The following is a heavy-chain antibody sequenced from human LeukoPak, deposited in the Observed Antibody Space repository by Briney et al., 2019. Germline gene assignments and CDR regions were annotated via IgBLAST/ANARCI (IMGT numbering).Heavy chain of an antibody. CDR1: GFTFSSSA. Sequence: SVKVSCKASGFTFSSSAVQWVRQARGQRLEWIGWIDDGSGNTNYEQKFQERVTITRDMSTSTAHMELSSLRSEDTAIYYCAAVTFWSSQNPGDNWFDPWGQGTLVTVSS. V-gene: IGHV1-58*01. CDR3: AAVTFWSSQNPGDNWFDP. CDR2: IDDGSGNT. J-gene: IGHJ5*02. D-gene: IGHD3-3*01.